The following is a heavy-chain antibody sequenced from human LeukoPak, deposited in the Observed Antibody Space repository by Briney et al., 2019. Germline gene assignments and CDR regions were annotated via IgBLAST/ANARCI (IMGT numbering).Heavy chain of an antibody. D-gene: IGHD6-19*01. CDR3: ARVKYSSGWLYWYFDL. V-gene: IGHV4-31*03. CDR2: IYYSGST. CDR1: GGSISSGGYY. J-gene: IGHJ2*01. Sequence: SQTLSLTCTVSGGSISSGGYYWSWIRQHPGKGLEWIGSIYYSGSTYYNPSLKSRVTISVDTSKNQFSLKLSSVTAADTAVYYCARVKYSSGWLYWYFDLWGRGTLVTVSS.